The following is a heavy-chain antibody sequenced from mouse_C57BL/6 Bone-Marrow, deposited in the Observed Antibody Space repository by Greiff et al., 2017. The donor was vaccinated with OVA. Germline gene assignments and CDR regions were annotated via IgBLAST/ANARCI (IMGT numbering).Heavy chain of an antibody. CDR3: ARITTVHWSFDV. CDR1: GFNIKDYY. Sequence: EVKLMESGAELVKPGASVKLSCTASGFNIKDYYMHWVKQRTEQGLEWIGRIDPEDGETKYAPKFQGKATITADTSSNTAYLQLSSLTSEDTAVYYCARITTVHWSFDVWGTGTTVTVSS. D-gene: IGHD1-1*01. CDR2: IDPEDGET. J-gene: IGHJ1*03. V-gene: IGHV14-2*01.